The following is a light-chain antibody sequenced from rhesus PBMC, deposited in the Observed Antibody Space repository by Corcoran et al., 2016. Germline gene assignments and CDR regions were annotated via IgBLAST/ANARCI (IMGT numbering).Light chain of an antibody. CDR1: SSDIGGYNY. CDR3: SSYAGSNTFI. Sequence: QAALTQPRSVFGSPGQSVTISCTGTSSDIGGYNYVSWYQQHPGTAPKLMIYEDSKRPSGVSDRFSGSKSGNTASLTISGLPAEDEADYYCSSYAGSNTFIFGAGTRLTVL. V-gene: IGLV2-32*02. J-gene: IGLJ1*01. CDR2: EDS.